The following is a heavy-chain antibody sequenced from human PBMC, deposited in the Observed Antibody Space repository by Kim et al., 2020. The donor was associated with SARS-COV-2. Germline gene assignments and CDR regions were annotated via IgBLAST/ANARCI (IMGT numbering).Heavy chain of an antibody. CDR3: AKDNSRSYYDSSGYFDYFDY. J-gene: IGHJ4*02. D-gene: IGHD3-22*01. CDR2: ISGSGGST. Sequence: GGSLRLSCAASGFTFSSYAMSWVRQAPGKGLEWVSAISGSGGSTYYADSVKGRFTISRDNSKNTLYLQMNSLRAEDTAVYYCAKDNSRSYYDSSGYFDYFDYWGQGTLVTVSS. CDR1: GFTFSSYA. V-gene: IGHV3-23*01.